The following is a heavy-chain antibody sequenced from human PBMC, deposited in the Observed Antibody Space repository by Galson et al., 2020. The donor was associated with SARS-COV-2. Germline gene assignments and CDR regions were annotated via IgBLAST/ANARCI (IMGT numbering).Heavy chain of an antibody. J-gene: IGHJ4*02. CDR2: IKQDGSEK. Sequence: GGSLRLSCAASGFTFSSYWMSWVRQAPGKGLEWVANIKQDGSEKYYVDSVKGRFTISRDNAKNSLYLQMNSLRAEDTAVYYCARDATYWKPDDFWSGYYSGLDYWGQGTLVTVSS. CDR1: GFTFSSYW. CDR3: ARDATYWKPDDFWSGYYSGLDY. D-gene: IGHD3-3*01. V-gene: IGHV3-7*03.